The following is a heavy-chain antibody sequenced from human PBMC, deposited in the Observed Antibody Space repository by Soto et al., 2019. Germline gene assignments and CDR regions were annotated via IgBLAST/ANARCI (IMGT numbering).Heavy chain of an antibody. CDR2: IYPGDSDT. J-gene: IGHJ4*02. CDR1: GYSFSSYW. V-gene: IGHV5-51*01. Sequence: GESLKISCKGSGYSFSSYWIGWVRQVPGKGLEWMGIIYPGDSDTTYSPSFQGQVTISADKSISTAYLQWGSLKASDTAMYYCARRVTLRGYRHTIDYWGQGTLVTVSS. CDR3: ARRVTLRGYRHTIDY. D-gene: IGHD5-18*01.